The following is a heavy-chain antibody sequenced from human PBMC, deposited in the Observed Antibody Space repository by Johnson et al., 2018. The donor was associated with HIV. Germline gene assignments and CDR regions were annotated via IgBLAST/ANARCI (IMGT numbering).Heavy chain of an antibody. CDR2: IWYDGSNK. Sequence: QVQLVESGGGVVQPGRSLRLSCAASGFTFSSYGMHWVRQAPGKGLEWVAVIWYDGSNKNYADSVKGRFTISRDNSKNTLYLQMNSLRAEDTAVYYCATSTASDAFDIWGKGTMVTVSS. D-gene: IGHD1-1*01. V-gene: IGHV3-33*01. CDR3: ATSTASDAFDI. J-gene: IGHJ3*02. CDR1: GFTFSSYG.